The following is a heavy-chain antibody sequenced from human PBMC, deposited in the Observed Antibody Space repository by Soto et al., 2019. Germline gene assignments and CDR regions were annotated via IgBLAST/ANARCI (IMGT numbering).Heavy chain of an antibody. J-gene: IGHJ3*02. Sequence: PPHTLSLTCAISGDRVSSGTVVWNWIRLSPSRGLEWLGRTYYRSRWYHEYVVFLQSRISINPDTSKNHYTLQLNSVTPADTAVYYCARGIQDTSVATAFDIWGQGTKVTVS. CDR1: GDRVSSGTVV. V-gene: IGHV6-1*01. CDR3: ARGIQDTSVATAFDI. D-gene: IGHD5-12*01. CDR2: TYYRSRWYH.